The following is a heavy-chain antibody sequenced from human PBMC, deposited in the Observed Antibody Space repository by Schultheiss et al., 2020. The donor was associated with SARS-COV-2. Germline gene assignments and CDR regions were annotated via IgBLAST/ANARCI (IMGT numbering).Heavy chain of an antibody. V-gene: IGHV4-59*01. J-gene: IGHJ4*02. CDR3: ARGSGYIGYEYYFDY. D-gene: IGHD5-12*01. Sequence: SETLSLTCTVSGGSISSYYWSWIRQPPGKGLEWIGYIYYDGSTNYNPSLKSRVTISVDTSKNQFSLKLTSVTAADAAVYYCARGSGYIGYEYYFDYWGQGTLVTVSS. CDR2: IYYDGST. CDR1: GGSISSYY.